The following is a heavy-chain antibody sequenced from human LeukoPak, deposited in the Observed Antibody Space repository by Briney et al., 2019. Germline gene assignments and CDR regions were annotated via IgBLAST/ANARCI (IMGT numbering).Heavy chain of an antibody. CDR2: ISYDGSNK. V-gene: IGHV3-30*18. CDR3: AKDCAYYYDSSGYFDY. CDR1: GFTFSSYG. Sequence: GGSLRLSCAASGFTFSSYGMHWVRQAPGKGLEGVAVISYDGSNKYYADSVKGRFTISRDNSKNTLYLQMNSLRAEDTAVYYCAKDCAYYYDSSGYFDYWGQGTLVTVSS. D-gene: IGHD3-22*01. J-gene: IGHJ4*02.